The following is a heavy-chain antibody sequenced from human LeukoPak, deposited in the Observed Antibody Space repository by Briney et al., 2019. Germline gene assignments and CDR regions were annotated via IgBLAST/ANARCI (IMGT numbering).Heavy chain of an antibody. CDR1: GFTFSSYA. J-gene: IGHJ4*02. D-gene: IGHD2-8*01. CDR2: ISGSGGST. CDR3: AKSAGGVGDYYFDY. Sequence: HTGGSLRLSCAASGFTFSSYAMSWVRQAPGKGLEWVSAISGSGGSTYYADSVKGRFTISRDNSKNTLYLQMNSLRAEDTAVYYCAKSAGGVGDYYFDYWGQGTLVTVSS. V-gene: IGHV3-23*01.